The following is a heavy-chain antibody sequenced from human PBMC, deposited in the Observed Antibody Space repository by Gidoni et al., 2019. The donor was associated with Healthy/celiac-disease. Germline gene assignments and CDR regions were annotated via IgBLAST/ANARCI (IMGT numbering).Heavy chain of an antibody. CDR3: ARGSGSSSYY. V-gene: IGHV4-34*01. D-gene: IGHD6-13*01. Sequence: QVQLHPWGARLLTPSETLSLPCAAYGGSVSGYYSRWIRPPPGKGLERIGEINHSGSTTYNTSLKSRVTISVDTSKNQFSQKLSSETAADTAVYCCARGSGSSSYYWGQGTLVTVSS. CDR2: INHSGST. J-gene: IGHJ4*02. CDR1: GGSVSGYY.